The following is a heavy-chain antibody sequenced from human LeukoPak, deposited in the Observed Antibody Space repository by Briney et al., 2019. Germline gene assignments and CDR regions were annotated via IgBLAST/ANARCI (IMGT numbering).Heavy chain of an antibody. Sequence: ASVKVSCKASGYTFTNYYMHWVRQAPGQGLEWMGIINPSGGSTTYAQKFQGRVTMTRDTSTSTVYMELSSLRSEDTALYYCARGPGRYYFDYWGQGTLVTFSS. CDR2: INPSGGST. CDR1: GYTFTNYY. J-gene: IGHJ4*02. V-gene: IGHV1-46*01. CDR3: ARGPGRYYFDY.